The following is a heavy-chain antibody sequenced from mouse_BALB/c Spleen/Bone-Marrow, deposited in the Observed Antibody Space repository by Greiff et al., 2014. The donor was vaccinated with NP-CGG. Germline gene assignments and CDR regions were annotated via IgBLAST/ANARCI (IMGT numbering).Heavy chain of an antibody. CDR1: GFTFTDYY. D-gene: IGHD2-1*01. J-gene: IGHJ1*01. Sequence: EVHLVESGGGLVQPGGSLRLSCATSGFTFTDYYMSWVRQPPGKALEWLGFIRNKANGYTTEYSAPVKGRFTISRDNSQSILYLQMNTLRAEDSATYYCARDKNYGSYWYFDVWGAGTTVTVSS. V-gene: IGHV7-3*02. CDR2: IRNKANGYTT. CDR3: ARDKNYGSYWYFDV.